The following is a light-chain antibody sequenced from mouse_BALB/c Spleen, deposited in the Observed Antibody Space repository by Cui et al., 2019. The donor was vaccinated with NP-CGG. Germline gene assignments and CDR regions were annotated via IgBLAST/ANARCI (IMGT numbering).Light chain of an antibody. J-gene: IGLJ1*01. V-gene: IGLV1*01. CDR2: GTS. Sequence: QAVVTQESALTTSPGETVTLTCRSSTGAVTGSNYANWVQEKPDHLFTGLIVGTSNRTPGVPARFSGSLIGDKAALTITGAQTEDEAIYFCALWYSNHWVFGGGTKLTVL. CDR3: ALWYSNHWV. CDR1: TGAVTGSNY.